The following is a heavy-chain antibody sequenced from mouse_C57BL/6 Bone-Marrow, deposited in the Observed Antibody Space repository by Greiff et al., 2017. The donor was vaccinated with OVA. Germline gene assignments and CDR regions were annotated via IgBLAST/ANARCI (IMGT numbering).Heavy chain of an antibody. Sequence: VQLQQPGAELVRPGSSVKLSCKASGYTFTSYWMHWVKQRPIQGLEWIGNIDPSDSETHYNQKFKDKATLTVDKSSSTAYMQLSSLTSEDSAVYYCARKGYYGSGGGFDYWGQGTTLTVSS. D-gene: IGHD1-1*01. V-gene: IGHV1-52*01. CDR3: ARKGYYGSGGGFDY. CDR1: GYTFTSYW. CDR2: IDPSDSET. J-gene: IGHJ2*01.